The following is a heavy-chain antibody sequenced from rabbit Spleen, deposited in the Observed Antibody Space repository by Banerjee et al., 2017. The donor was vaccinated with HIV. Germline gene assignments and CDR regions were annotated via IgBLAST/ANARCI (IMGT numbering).Heavy chain of an antibody. J-gene: IGHJ4*01. D-gene: IGHD2-1*01. CDR1: GFSFSNKAV. CDR2: IYAGSSGST. Sequence: QLQLVESRGGLVKREGSLKRPCTASGFSFSNKAVMCWVRQAPGKGLEWIACIYAGSSGSTYSATWAKGRFTISRHNAQNTLYLQLDSLTAADTATYFCLRDRANIGGDYGPYYFDLWGPGTLVTV. V-gene: IGHV1S45*01. CDR3: LRDRANIGGDYGPYYFDL.